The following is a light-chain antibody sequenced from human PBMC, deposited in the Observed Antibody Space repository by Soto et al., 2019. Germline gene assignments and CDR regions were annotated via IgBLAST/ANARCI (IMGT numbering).Light chain of an antibody. CDR3: QQYNTWPPT. J-gene: IGKJ1*01. CDR2: GAS. V-gene: IGKV3-15*01. CDR1: QSVRSN. Sequence: EIVMTQSPATLSVSPGERVTLSCRASQSVRSNLAWYQQKPGQAPRLLIYGASTRATGISARFSGSGSGTEFTLTISSLQSEDFALYYCQQYNTWPPTFGQGTKVEIK.